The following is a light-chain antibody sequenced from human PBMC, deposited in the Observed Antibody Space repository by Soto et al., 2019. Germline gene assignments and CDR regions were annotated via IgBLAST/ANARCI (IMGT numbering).Light chain of an antibody. CDR1: QSISTY. Sequence: DIQMTQSPSSLSASVGDRVTITCRASQSISTYLNWYQQKPGQAPELLIHAASSLQSGVPSRFSGSGSGTDFTLTISSLQPEDSATYYCQQSYSTPYTFGQGTKLETK. J-gene: IGKJ2*01. CDR3: QQSYSTPYT. V-gene: IGKV1-39*01. CDR2: AAS.